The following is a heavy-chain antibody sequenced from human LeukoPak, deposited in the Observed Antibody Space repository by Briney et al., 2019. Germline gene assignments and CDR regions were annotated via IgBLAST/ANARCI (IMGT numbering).Heavy chain of an antibody. CDR2: ISAYNGNT. J-gene: IGHJ6*04. Sequence: GASVKVSCKASGYTFTSYGISWVRQAPGQGLEWMGWISAYNGNTNYAQKLQGRVAMTTDTSTSTAYMELRSLRSDDTAVYYCARDHCDILTGDTKDDYHYYYGMDVWGKGTTVTVSS. D-gene: IGHD3-9*01. CDR3: ARDHCDILTGDTKDDYHYYYGMDV. CDR1: GYTFTSYG. V-gene: IGHV1-18*04.